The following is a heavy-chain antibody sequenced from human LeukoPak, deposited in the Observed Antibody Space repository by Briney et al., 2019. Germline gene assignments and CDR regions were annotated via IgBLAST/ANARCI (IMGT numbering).Heavy chain of an antibody. D-gene: IGHD3-22*01. CDR1: GFTFSSYS. Sequence: GGSLRLSCAASGFTFSSYSMHWVRQAPGKGLEWVAIISYDGSNECYGNSAKGRFTISRDNSKNILYLQMNSLRAEDTAVYYCARDGDSRGYYYSWFDPWGQGTLVTVSS. V-gene: IGHV3-30*01. CDR3: ARDGDSRGYYYSWFDP. CDR2: ISYDGSNE. J-gene: IGHJ5*02.